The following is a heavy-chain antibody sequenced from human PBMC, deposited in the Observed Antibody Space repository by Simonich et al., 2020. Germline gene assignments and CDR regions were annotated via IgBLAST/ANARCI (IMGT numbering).Heavy chain of an antibody. D-gene: IGHD7-27*01. J-gene: IGHJ6*03. Sequence: QVQLVQSGAEVQKPGASVKVSCKASGYTFTGYYMHEVQQAPGQGLEWMGGINTNSGGTNHAQKFQGRVTMTRDTSISTAYMALSRLRSDDTAVYYCARGALTGDYYYMDVWGKGTTVTVSS. CDR2: INTNSGGT. V-gene: IGHV1-2*02. CDR3: ARGALTGDYYYMDV. CDR1: GYTFTGYY.